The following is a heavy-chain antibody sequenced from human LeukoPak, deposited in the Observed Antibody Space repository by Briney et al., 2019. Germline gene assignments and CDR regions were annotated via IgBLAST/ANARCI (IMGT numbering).Heavy chain of an antibody. V-gene: IGHV3-11*04. J-gene: IGHJ6*02. Sequence: GGSLRLSCAASGFTFSDYYMSWIRQAPGKGPEWVSYISSSGSTIYYADSVKGRFTISRDNAKNSLYLQMNSLRAEDTAVYYCARASYESSGYYYQYYYYGMDVWGQGTTVTVSS. CDR1: GFTFSDYY. D-gene: IGHD3-22*01. CDR2: ISSSGSTI. CDR3: ARASYESSGYYYQYYYYGMDV.